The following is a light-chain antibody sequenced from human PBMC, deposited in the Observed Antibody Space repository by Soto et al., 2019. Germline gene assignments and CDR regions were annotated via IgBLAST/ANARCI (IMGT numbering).Light chain of an antibody. CDR2: KAS. J-gene: IGKJ1*01. CDR1: QSISVW. V-gene: IGKV1-5*03. Sequence: DIRMTQSPSSLSASIGDRVTITCRASQSISVWLAWYQQKPGKAPKLLIFKASTLESGVPSRFSGSGSGTDFTLTIHSLQPDDFATYYCQQYFSYPWTFGQGTKVGIK. CDR3: QQYFSYPWT.